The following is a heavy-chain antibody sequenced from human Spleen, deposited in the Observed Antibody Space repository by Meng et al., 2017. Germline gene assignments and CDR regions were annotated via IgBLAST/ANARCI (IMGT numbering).Heavy chain of an antibody. J-gene: IGHJ4*02. D-gene: IGHD4-11*01. Sequence: SETLSLTCAVSGYSISSGYYWGWIRQPLGKGLEWIGSIYHSGSTYYNPSLKSRVTISVDTSQNNLSLKLSSVTAADSAVYYCARGPTTMAHDFDYWGQGTLVTVSS. CDR3: ARGPTTMAHDFDY. CDR1: GYSISSGYY. CDR2: IYHSGST. V-gene: IGHV4-38-2*01.